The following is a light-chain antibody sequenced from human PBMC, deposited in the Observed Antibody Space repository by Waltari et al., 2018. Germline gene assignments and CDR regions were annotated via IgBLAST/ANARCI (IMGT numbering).Light chain of an antibody. J-gene: IGLJ3*02. Sequence: QSALTQPASVSGSPGQSITISCSGTSADIGRYNLVAWYQQVPGNAPKLVIYQVTERPSGFSNRFSDSKSGNAASLTISGLQTEDEADYYCSSFESSRTWLFGGGTKLTVL. CDR3: SSFESSRTWL. CDR1: SADIGRYNL. CDR2: QVT. V-gene: IGLV2-23*02.